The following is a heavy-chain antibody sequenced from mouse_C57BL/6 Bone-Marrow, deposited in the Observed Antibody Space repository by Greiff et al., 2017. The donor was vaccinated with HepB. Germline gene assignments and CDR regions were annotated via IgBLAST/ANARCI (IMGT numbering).Heavy chain of an antibody. Sequence: EVQGVESGGGLVKPGGSLKLSCAASGFTFSSYAMSWVRQTPEKRLEWVATISDGGSYTYYPDNVKGRFTISRDNAKNNLYLQMSHLKSEDTAMYYCARGCDYDVPYWGQGTTLTVSS. J-gene: IGHJ2*01. V-gene: IGHV5-4*01. CDR2: ISDGGSYT. CDR1: GFTFSSYA. CDR3: ARGCDYDVPY. D-gene: IGHD2-4*01.